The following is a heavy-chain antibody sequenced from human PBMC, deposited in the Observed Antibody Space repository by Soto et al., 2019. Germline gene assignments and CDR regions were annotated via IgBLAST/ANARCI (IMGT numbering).Heavy chain of an antibody. CDR1: GGSFSGYY. J-gene: IGHJ5*02. Sequence: SETLSLTCAVYGGSFSGYYWSWIRQPPGKGLEWFGEINHSGSTNYNPSLKSRVTISVDTSKNQFSLKLSSVTAADTAVYYCARGAKTFIVVVQAAAGDWFDPWGQGTLVTVSS. CDR2: INHSGST. CDR3: ARGAKTFIVVVQAAAGDWFDP. D-gene: IGHD2-2*01. V-gene: IGHV4-34*01.